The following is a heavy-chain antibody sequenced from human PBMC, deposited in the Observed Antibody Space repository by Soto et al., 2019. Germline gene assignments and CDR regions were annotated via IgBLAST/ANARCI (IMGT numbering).Heavy chain of an antibody. D-gene: IGHD3-22*01. CDR1: GGSISSYY. J-gene: IGHJ6*02. CDR2: IYYSGST. Sequence: SEPLSLTCTVSGGSISSYYWGWIRQPPGKGLEWIGYIYYSGSTNYNPSLKSRVTISVDTSKNQYSLKLSSVTAADTAVYYCARHLNYYDRPSGMDVWGQGTTVTVSS. CDR3: ARHLNYYDRPSGMDV. V-gene: IGHV4-59*08.